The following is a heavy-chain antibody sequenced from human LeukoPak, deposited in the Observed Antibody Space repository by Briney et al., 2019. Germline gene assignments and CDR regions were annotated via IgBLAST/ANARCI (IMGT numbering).Heavy chain of an antibody. CDR3: GPCSRTPLYYYGLDV. CDR1: GFTFSSYW. V-gene: IGHV3-7*01. J-gene: IGHJ6*02. Sequence: QSGGSLRLSCAASGFTFSSYWMSWVRQAPGKGLEWVANIKQDGTKKYYVDSVKGRFTISRDNAKNSLYLQMNSLRAEDTAVYYCGPCSRTPLYYYGLDVWGQGTTVTVSS. D-gene: IGHD2-2*01. CDR2: IKQDGTKK.